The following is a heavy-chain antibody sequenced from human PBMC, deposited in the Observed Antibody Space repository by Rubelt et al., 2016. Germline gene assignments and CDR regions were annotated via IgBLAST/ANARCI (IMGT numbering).Heavy chain of an antibody. CDR1: GSTFSSYA. CDR2: IIPILGIA. D-gene: IGHD3-9*01. Sequence: QVQLVQSGAEVKKPGSSVKVSCKASGSTFSSYAISWVRQAPGQGLEWMGRIIPILGIANYAQKFQGRVTITADESTSTAYMELSSLRSEDTAVYYCARASTGYFDDWGQGTLVTVSS. V-gene: IGHV1-69*04. CDR3: ARASTGYFDD. J-gene: IGHJ4*02.